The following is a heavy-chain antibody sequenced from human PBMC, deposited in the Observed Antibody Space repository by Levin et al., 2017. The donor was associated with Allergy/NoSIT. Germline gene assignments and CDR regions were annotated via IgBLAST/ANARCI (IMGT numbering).Heavy chain of an antibody. V-gene: IGHV3-49*03. CDR1: GFTFGDYA. D-gene: IGHD6-19*01. J-gene: IGHJ4*02. Sequence: GGSLRLSCTASGFTFGDYAMSWFRQAPGKGLEWVGFIRSKAYGGTTEYAASVKGRFTISRDDSKSIAYLQMNSLKTEDTAVYYCTRGYSSGWYVADYWGQGTLVTVSS. CDR3: TRGYSSGWYVADY. CDR2: IRSKAYGGTT.